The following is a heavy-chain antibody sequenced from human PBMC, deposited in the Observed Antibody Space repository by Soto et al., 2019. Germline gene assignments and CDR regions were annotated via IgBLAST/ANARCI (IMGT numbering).Heavy chain of an antibody. J-gene: IGHJ4*02. Sequence: SGPTLVKPTQTLTLTCTFSGFSLSTSGVGVGWIRQPPGKALEWLALIYWDDDKRYSPSLKSRLTITKDTSKNQVVLTMTNMDPVDTATYYCARKIYDILTGYYFDYWGQGTLVTVSS. CDR2: IYWDDDK. D-gene: IGHD3-9*01. CDR1: GFSLSTSGVG. V-gene: IGHV2-5*02. CDR3: ARKIYDILTGYYFDY.